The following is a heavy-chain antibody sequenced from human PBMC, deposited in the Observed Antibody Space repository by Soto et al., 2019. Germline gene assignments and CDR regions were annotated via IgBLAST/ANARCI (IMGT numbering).Heavy chain of an antibody. CDR2: IDWADDK. V-gene: IGHV2-70*01. J-gene: IGHJ4*03. CDR3: SRAVGGFTYGYPDY. CDR1: GVSLSTTGMC. Sequence: ESGPTLVNPTHTLTLTCTFSGVSLSTTGMCVSWIRQPPGKALDWLALIDWADDKYYSTSLKTRLTISKETSKNQVVLTMTNVERGEKATYFCSRAVGGFTYGYPDYSGKGIL. D-gene: IGHD5-18*01.